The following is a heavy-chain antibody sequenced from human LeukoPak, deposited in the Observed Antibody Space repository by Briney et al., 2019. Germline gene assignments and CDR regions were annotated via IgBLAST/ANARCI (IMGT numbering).Heavy chain of an antibody. Sequence: GASVRVSCKASGYTFTDYYLHWVRQAPGQGLEWMGWISAYNGNTNYAQKLQGRVTMTTDTSTSTAYMELRSLRSDDTAVYYCARVAAAGTWWFDPWGQGTLVTVSS. CDR3: ARVAAAGTWWFDP. CDR1: GYTFTDYY. CDR2: ISAYNGNT. D-gene: IGHD6-13*01. J-gene: IGHJ5*02. V-gene: IGHV1-18*04.